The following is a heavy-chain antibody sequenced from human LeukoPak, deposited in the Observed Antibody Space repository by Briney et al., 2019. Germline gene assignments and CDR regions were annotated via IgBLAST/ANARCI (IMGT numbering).Heavy chain of an antibody. D-gene: IGHD2-2*01. CDR2: INAGNGNT. V-gene: IGHV1-3*01. Sequence: GASVKVSCKASGYTFTSYAMHWVRQAPGQRLEGMGWINAGNGNTKYSQKFQGRVTITRDTSASTAYMGMSSLRSEDTAVYYCARGEDIVVVPAAIYAFDIWGQGTMVTVSS. J-gene: IGHJ3*02. CDR1: GYTFTSYA. CDR3: ARGEDIVVVPAAIYAFDI.